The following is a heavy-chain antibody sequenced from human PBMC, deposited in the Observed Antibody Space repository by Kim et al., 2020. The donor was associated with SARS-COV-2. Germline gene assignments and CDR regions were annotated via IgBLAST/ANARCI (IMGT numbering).Heavy chain of an antibody. V-gene: IGHV3-53*01. CDR2: YTGGST. CDR3: ARALHV. Sequence: YTGGSTYYADSGKGRFTISRDSSKNTLYLQMNSLRAEDTAVYFCARALHVWGQGTTVTVSS. J-gene: IGHJ6*02.